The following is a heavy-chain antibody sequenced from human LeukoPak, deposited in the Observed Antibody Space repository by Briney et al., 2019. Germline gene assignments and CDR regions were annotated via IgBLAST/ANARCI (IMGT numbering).Heavy chain of an antibody. J-gene: IGHJ4*02. CDR1: GFSLTTSGVG. CDR2: IYWDDDE. Sequence: SGPTLVNPTQTLTLTCTFSGFSLTTSGVGVGWIRQPPGKALEWLALIYWDDDERYSPSLKSRLSITKDTSKNQVVLTLTNMDPVDTATYYCAHRRYGAGNFDYWGQGTLVTVSS. CDR3: AHRRYGAGNFDY. D-gene: IGHD4-17*01. V-gene: IGHV2-5*02.